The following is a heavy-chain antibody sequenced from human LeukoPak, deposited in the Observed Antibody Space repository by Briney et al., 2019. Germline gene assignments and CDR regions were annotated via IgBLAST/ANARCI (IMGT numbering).Heavy chain of an antibody. CDR1: GFNYRIYG. CDR3: AKDRQLGDCSGGTCYRHLDN. V-gene: IGHV3-30*02. J-gene: IGHJ4*02. Sequence: GGSLRLSCAASGFNYRIYGMHWVRQAPGKGLEWVTFIRYDGSNKYYAESVKGRFTISRDNSKNMLYVQMNSLRPEDTAVYYCAKDRQLGDCSGGTCYRHLDNWGQGTLVTVSS. CDR2: IRYDGSNK. D-gene: IGHD2-15*01.